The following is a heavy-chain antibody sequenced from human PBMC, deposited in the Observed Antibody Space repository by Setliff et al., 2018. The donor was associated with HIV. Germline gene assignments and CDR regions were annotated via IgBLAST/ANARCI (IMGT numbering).Heavy chain of an antibody. CDR1: GYFFSEFY. Sequence: ASVKVSCKTSGYFFSEFYIHWVQQAPGKGLEWMGRVNPGDGETIYAEKFQGRVTITTDTSTDTAYMELSSLRFDDTAVYYCARSGGGWYNWFEPWGPGTPVTVSS. D-gene: IGHD3-16*01. CDR2: VNPGDGET. J-gene: IGHJ5*02. CDR3: ARSGGGWYNWFEP. V-gene: IGHV1-69-2*01.